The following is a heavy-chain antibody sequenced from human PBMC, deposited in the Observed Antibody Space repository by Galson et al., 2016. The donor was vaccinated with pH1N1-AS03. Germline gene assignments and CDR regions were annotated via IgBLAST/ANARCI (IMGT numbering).Heavy chain of an antibody. Sequence: LSLTCGVSGSSVISGYYWGWIRQPPGKGLEWIGSVYHGGSKYYGPSLKSRVTISLDTSNNQVSLNLNTVTAADTAVYFCVRDNIPAGASDYWGPGTLVTVSS. V-gene: IGHV4-38-2*02. CDR3: VRDNIPAGASDY. J-gene: IGHJ4*02. CDR1: GSSVISGYY. CDR2: VYHGGSK. D-gene: IGHD6-19*01.